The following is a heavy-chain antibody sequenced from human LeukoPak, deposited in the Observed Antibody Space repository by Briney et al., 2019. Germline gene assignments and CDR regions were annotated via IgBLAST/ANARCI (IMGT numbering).Heavy chain of an antibody. V-gene: IGHV4-39*07. J-gene: IGHJ3*02. CDR3: ARPLGFYYRDAFDI. CDR2: IYYSGST. D-gene: IGHD3-22*01. Sequence: WVRQPPGKGLEWIGSIYYSGSTYYNPSLKSRVTISVDTSKNQFSLKLSSVTAADTAVYYCARPLGFYYRDAFDIWGQGTMVTVSS.